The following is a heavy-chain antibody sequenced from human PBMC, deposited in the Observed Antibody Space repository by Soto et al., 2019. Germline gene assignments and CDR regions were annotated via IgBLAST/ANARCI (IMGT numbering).Heavy chain of an antibody. Sequence: QVQLQESGPGLVKPSETLSLTCTVSGGSINSYYWNWIRQPPGKGLEWIGYIYYSGSTNYNPSLKSRVTITVDTAKNQCSLKLSAVTAADTAVYYCARWGGGMDVWGQGTTVTVSS. CDR2: IYYSGST. J-gene: IGHJ6*02. CDR3: ARWGGGMDV. CDR1: GGSINSYY. V-gene: IGHV4-59*01. D-gene: IGHD1-26*01.